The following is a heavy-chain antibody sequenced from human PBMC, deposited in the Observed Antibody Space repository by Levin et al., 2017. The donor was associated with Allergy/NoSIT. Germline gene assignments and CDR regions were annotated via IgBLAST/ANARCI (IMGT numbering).Heavy chain of an antibody. Sequence: RGESLKIPCAASGFTFSSYGMHWVRQAPGKGLEWVAVIWYDGSNKYYADSVKGRFTISRDNSKNTLYLQMNSLRAEDTAVYYCARGFVGDGYNWPRSFDYWGQGTLVTVSS. CDR3: ARGFVGDGYNWPRSFDY. D-gene: IGHD5-24*01. V-gene: IGHV3-33*01. J-gene: IGHJ4*02. CDR1: GFTFSSYG. CDR2: IWYDGSNK.